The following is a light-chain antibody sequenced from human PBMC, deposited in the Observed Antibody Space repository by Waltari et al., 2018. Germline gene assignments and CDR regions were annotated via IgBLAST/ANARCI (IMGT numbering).Light chain of an antibody. CDR2: DKN. J-gene: IGLJ2*01. Sequence: SSELTQDPAVSVAMGQTVRNTCQGERIRSYYASWYQQRPGQAPILVIYDKNNRPSGVPDRFSGSSSHNTGSLTITGAQAEDEASYYCHSRDASGVAGSFGGGTKLTVL. CDR3: HSRDASGVAGS. CDR1: RIRSYY. V-gene: IGLV3-19*01.